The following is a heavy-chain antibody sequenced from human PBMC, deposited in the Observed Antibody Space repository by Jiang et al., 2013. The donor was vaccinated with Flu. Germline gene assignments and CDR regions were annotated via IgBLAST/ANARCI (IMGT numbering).Heavy chain of an antibody. Sequence: QLVESGGGLVQPGGSLKLSCAASGFTFSGSTIHWVRQASGKGLEWVGRIRSKANSYATIYAASVKGRFTISRDDSKNTAYLQMNSLKTEDTAVYYCIPTSPTFDPWGQGTLVTVSS. D-gene: IGHD1-1*01. CDR2: IRSKANSYAT. CDR1: GFTFSGST. CDR3: IPTSPTFDP. J-gene: IGHJ5*02. V-gene: IGHV3-73*02.